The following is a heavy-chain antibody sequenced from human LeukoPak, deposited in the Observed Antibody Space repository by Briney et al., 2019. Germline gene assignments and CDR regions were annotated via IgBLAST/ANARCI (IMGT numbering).Heavy chain of an antibody. CDR1: GFTFSSYS. CDR2: ISSSSSYI. J-gene: IGHJ4*02. CDR3: AKDRSGSYSQGLDY. V-gene: IGHV3-21*01. Sequence: PGGSLRLSCAASGFTFSSYSMNWVRQAPGKGLEWVSSISSSSSYIYYADSVKGRFTISRDNAKNSLYLQMNSLRAEDTAVYYCAKDRSGSYSQGLDYWGQGTLVTVSS. D-gene: IGHD1-26*01.